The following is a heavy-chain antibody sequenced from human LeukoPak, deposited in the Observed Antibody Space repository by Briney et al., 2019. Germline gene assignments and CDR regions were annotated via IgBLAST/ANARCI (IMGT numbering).Heavy chain of an antibody. CDR2: MNPNSGNT. D-gene: IGHD3-16*01. V-gene: IGHV1-8*01. CDR3: ARDITFGGVTTFDY. Sequence: ASVKVSCKASGYTFTSYDINWVRQATGQGLEWMGWMNPNSGNTGYAQKFQGRVTMTRNTSISTAYMELSRLRSDDTAVYYCARDITFGGVTTFDYWGQGTLVTVSS. J-gene: IGHJ4*02. CDR1: GYTFTSYD.